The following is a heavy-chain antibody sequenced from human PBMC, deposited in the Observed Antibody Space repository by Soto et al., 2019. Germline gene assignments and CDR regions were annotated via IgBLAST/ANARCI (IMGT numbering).Heavy chain of an antibody. J-gene: IGHJ6*02. CDR2: ISAYNGNT. CDR3: ARSSPSSGLYGRDV. D-gene: IGHD3-22*01. CDR1: GYTFTNTG. Sequence: ASVKVSCKASGYTFTNTGISWVRQAPGQGLEWMGWISAYNGNTNYAQNLQDRVTMTTDTSTSTAYMELRSLRSDDTAVYYCARSSPSSGLYGRDVWAQGTTVTVPS. V-gene: IGHV1-18*01.